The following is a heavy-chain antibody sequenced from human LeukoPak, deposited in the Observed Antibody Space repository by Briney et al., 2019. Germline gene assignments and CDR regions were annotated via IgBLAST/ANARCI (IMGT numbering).Heavy chain of an antibody. CDR1: GFTFSSYW. V-gene: IGHV3-7*05. CDR3: ARDGSGWYALVD. D-gene: IGHD6-19*01. Sequence: GGSLRLSCAASGFTFSSYWMSWVRQAPGKGLEWVANIKKDGSEKYYVDSVKGRFTISRDNAKNSLYLQMNSLRADDTAVYYCARDGSGWYALVDWGQGTLVTVSS. J-gene: IGHJ4*02. CDR2: IKKDGSEK.